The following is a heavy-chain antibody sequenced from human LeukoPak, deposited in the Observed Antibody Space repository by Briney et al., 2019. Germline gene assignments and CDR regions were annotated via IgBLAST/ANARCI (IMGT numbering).Heavy chain of an antibody. CDR2: IYPGDSDT. CDR1: GYSFTSYW. CDR3: ARHSSYYGMDV. J-gene: IGHJ6*02. V-gene: IGHV5-51*01. Sequence: KLGESLKISCKGSGYSFTSYWIAWVRQMPGRGLEWMGIIYPGDSDTRYTPSFQGQVIISADKSINTAYLQWSSLKASDTAVYFCARHSSYYGMDVWGQGTTVTVSS.